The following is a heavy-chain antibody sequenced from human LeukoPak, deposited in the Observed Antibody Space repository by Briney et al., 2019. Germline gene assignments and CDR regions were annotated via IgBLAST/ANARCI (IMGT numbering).Heavy chain of an antibody. CDR2: IWYDGSNK. D-gene: IGHD3-22*01. J-gene: IGHJ4*02. CDR1: GFTFSSYG. Sequence: PGRSLRLSCAASGFTFSSYGMHWVRQAPGKGLEWVAVIWYDGSNKYYADSVKGRFTISRDNSKNTLYLQMNSLRAEDTAVYYCARGDYYDRSGYFDYWGQGTLVTVSS. CDR3: ARGDYYDRSGYFDY. V-gene: IGHV3-33*01.